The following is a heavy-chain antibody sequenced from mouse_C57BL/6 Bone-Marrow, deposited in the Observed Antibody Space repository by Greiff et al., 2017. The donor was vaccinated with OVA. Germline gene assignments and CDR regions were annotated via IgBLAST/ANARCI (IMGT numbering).Heavy chain of an antibody. Sequence: VQLQQSGPGLVKPSQSLSLTCSVTGYSITSGYYWNWIRQFPGNKLEWMGYISYDGSNNYNPSLKNRISITRDTSKNQFFLKLTSVTTEDTATSYCANSSSWFAYWGQVTLVPVSA. CDR3: ANSSSWFAY. CDR1: GYSITSGYY. J-gene: IGHJ3*01. CDR2: ISYDGSN. V-gene: IGHV3-6*01. D-gene: IGHD3-2*02.